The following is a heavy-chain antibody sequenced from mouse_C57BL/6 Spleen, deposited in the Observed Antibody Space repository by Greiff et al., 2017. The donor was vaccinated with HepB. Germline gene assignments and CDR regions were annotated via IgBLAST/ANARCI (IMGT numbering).Heavy chain of an antibody. V-gene: IGHV5-4*01. Sequence: EVQRVESGGGLVKPGGSLKLSCAASGFTFSSYAMSWVRQTPEKRLEWVATISDGGSYTYYPDNVKGRFTISRDNAKNNLYLQMSHLKSEDTAMYYGARDGYYGSSYVSYWYFDGWGTGTTVTVSS. CDR1: GFTFSSYA. CDR3: ARDGYYGSSYVSYWYFDG. J-gene: IGHJ1*03. D-gene: IGHD1-1*01. CDR2: ISDGGSYT.